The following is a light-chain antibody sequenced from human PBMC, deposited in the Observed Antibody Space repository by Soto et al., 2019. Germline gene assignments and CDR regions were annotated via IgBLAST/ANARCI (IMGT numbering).Light chain of an antibody. Sequence: DIQMTQSPASLSASVGDRVTITCRASQNIIFYLNWYQQKPGKAPNLLISAASTLQSGVPSRFSGSGSGTEFTLTISGLQPEDVATYYCQQLNSYPLTFGGGTKVDIK. CDR2: AAS. J-gene: IGKJ4*01. CDR1: QNIIFY. CDR3: QQLNSYPLT. V-gene: IGKV1-9*01.